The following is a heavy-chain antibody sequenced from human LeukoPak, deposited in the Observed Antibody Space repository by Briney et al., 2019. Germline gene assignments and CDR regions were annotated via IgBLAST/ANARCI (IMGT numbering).Heavy chain of an antibody. V-gene: IGHV1-2*02. CDR1: GYTFTGYY. J-gene: IGHJ5*02. Sequence: GASVKVSCKASGYTFTGYYMHWVRQAPGQGLEWMGWINPNSGGTNYAQKFQGRVTMTRDTSISTAYMELSRLRSDDTAVYYCAREDARAYCSSTSCPPHVIVGWFDPWGQGTLVTVSS. CDR3: AREDARAYCSSTSCPPHVIVGWFDP. D-gene: IGHD2-2*01. CDR2: INPNSGGT.